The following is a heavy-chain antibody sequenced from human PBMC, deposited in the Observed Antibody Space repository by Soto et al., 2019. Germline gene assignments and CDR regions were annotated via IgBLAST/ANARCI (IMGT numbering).Heavy chain of an antibody. Sequence: GGSLRLSCAASGFTFSSYGMHWVRQAPGKGLEWVAVISYDGSNKYYADSVKGRFTISRDNSKNTLYLQMNSLRAEDTAVYYCAKDFPQFTTVTDAFDIWGQGTMVTVSS. J-gene: IGHJ3*02. CDR3: AKDFPQFTTVTDAFDI. CDR1: GFTFSSYG. V-gene: IGHV3-30*18. CDR2: ISYDGSNK. D-gene: IGHD4-17*01.